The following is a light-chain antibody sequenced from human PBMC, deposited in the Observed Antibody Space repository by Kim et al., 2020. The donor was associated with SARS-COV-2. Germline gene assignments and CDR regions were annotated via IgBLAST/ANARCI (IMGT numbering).Light chain of an antibody. Sequence: VSPGQTACITCSGDKLGDKYACWYQQKPGQSPVLVIYQDSKRPSGLPERFSGSNSGNTVTLTISGTQAMDEADYYCQAWDSSTVVFGGGTQLTVL. V-gene: IGLV3-1*01. CDR2: QDS. CDR3: QAWDSSTVV. J-gene: IGLJ2*01. CDR1: KLGDKY.